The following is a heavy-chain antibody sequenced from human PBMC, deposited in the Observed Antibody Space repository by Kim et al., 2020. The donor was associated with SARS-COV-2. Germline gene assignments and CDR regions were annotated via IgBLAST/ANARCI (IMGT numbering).Heavy chain of an antibody. D-gene: IGHD2-21*02. CDR3: ARDRGVVTPFGYYYYGMDV. CDR1: GFTFSSYA. Sequence: GGSLRLSCAASGFTFSSYAMHWVHQAPGKGLEWVAVISYDGSNKYYVDSVKGRFTISRDNSKNTLYLQMNSLRAEDTAVYYCARDRGVVTPFGYYYYGMDVWGQGTTVTVSS. CDR2: ISYDGSNK. J-gene: IGHJ6*02. V-gene: IGHV3-30*04.